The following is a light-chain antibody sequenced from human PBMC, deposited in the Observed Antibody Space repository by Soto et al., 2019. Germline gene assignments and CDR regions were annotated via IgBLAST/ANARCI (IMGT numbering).Light chain of an antibody. J-gene: IGKJ4*01. CDR1: QTVSSNF. CDR3: QQRSNS. Sequence: ELGLTHSSGTLSLSKGESATLYCRASQTVSSNFLAWYQQKPGQAPRLLIYDASTRATGIPPRFSGSGSGTDFTLTISSLEPEDFAVYYCQQRSNSFGGGTKVDIK. CDR2: DAS. V-gene: IGKV3D-20*02.